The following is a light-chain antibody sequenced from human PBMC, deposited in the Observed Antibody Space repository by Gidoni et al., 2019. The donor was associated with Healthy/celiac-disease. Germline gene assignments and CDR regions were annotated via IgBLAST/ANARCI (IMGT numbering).Light chain of an antibody. CDR2: AAS. CDR3: RQSYSTPYT. J-gene: IGKJ2*01. CDR1: QSISSY. Sequence: IQMTQSPSSLSASVGDRVTITCRASQSISSYLNWYQQKPGKAPKLLIYAASSLQSGVPSRFSGSGSGTDFNLTIRSLQPEDFATYYCRQSYSTPYTFGQGTKLEIK. V-gene: IGKV1-39*01.